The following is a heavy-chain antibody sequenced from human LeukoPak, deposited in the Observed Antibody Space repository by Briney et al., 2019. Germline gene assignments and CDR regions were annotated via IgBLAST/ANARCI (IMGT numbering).Heavy chain of an antibody. CDR1: GDSVSSNSAA. CDR3: ARARYCSSGSRYDEFDY. J-gene: IGHJ4*02. CDR2: TYYRSKWYN. D-gene: IGHD2-15*01. V-gene: IGHV6-1*01. Sequence: SQTLSLTCAISGDSVSSNSAAWNWIRQSPSRGLEWLGRTYYRSKWYNDYAVSVKSRITINPDTSKDQFSLQLNSVTPEDTAVYYCARARYCSSGSRYDEFDYWGQGTLVTVSS.